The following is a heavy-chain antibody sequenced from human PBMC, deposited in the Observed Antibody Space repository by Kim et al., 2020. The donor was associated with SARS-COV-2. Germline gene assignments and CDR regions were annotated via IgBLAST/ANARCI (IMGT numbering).Heavy chain of an antibody. V-gene: IGHV4-39*07. D-gene: IGHD1-26*01. J-gene: IGHJ6*02. CDR3: ARDRSVGANYYYYYGMDV. Sequence: KRRVTISVDTSKNQFSLKLSSVTAADTAVYYCARDRSVGANYYYYYGMDVWGQGTTVTVSS.